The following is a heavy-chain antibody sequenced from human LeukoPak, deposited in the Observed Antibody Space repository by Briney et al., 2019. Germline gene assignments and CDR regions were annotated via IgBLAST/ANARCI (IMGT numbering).Heavy chain of an antibody. Sequence: GGALRLSCAASGFTFSNYAMHWVRQAPGKGLEWVAVISYDGSNKYYADSVKGRFTISRDNSKNTLYLQLNSLRAEDTAVYYCARVELVVVTAWAAFDIWGQGTMVTVSS. V-gene: IGHV3-30-3*01. CDR1: GFTFSNYA. J-gene: IGHJ3*02. CDR3: ARVELVVVTAWAAFDI. D-gene: IGHD2-21*02. CDR2: ISYDGSNK.